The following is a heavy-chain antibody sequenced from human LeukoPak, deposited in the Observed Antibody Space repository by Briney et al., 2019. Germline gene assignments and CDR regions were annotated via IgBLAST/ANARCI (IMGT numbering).Heavy chain of an antibody. Sequence: GGSLRLSCAASGFTFSAFWMNWVRQAPGKGLEWVANIKQGGSEKYYVDSVKGRFTISRDNAQNSMYLQMNSLRAEDTAVYYCAAYITSSGAIDYWGQGTLVTVSS. V-gene: IGHV3-7*01. CDR2: IKQGGSEK. D-gene: IGHD6-6*01. CDR1: GFTFSAFW. J-gene: IGHJ4*02. CDR3: AAYITSSGAIDY.